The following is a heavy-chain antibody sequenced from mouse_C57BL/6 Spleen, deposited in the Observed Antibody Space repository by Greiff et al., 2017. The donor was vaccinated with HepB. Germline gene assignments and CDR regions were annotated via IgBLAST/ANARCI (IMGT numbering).Heavy chain of an antibody. CDR3: ARQPYGSSTGYFDV. V-gene: IGHV5-15*01. Sequence: DVMLVESGGGLVQPGGSLKLSCAASGFTFSDYGMAWVRQAPRKGPEWVAFISNLAYSIYYADTVTGRFTISRENAKNTLYLEMSSLRSEDTAMYYCARQPYGSSTGYFDVWGTGTTVTVSS. D-gene: IGHD1-1*01. CDR2: ISNLAYSI. J-gene: IGHJ1*03. CDR1: GFTFSDYG.